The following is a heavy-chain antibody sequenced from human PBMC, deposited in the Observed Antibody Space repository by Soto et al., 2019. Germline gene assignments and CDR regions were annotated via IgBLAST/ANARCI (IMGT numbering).Heavy chain of an antibody. V-gene: IGHV3-30*18. CDR3: AKTLRPWLVHDAFDI. D-gene: IGHD6-19*01. CDR1: GFTFNNHG. Sequence: GGSLRLSCAACGFTFNNHGMHWVRQAPGKGLEWVAVMSYDGSDKYYADSVRGRFTISRANSENTLYLQMNSLRPEDTAVYYCAKTLRPWLVHDAFDIWGQGAMVTVSS. J-gene: IGHJ3*02. CDR2: MSYDGSDK.